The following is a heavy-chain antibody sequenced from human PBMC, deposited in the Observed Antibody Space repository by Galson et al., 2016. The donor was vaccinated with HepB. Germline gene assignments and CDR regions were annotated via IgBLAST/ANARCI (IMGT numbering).Heavy chain of an antibody. J-gene: IGHJ4*02. Sequence: SLRLSCAASGFTFSSYWMTWVRQAPGKGLEWVANIKYDGSEKYYLDSVKGRFTISRDNAKNTLYLQMNSLRGEDTAVYYCARDLLLIVGATEYYFDYWGQGTLVTVSS. CDR2: IKYDGSEK. CDR3: ARDLLLIVGATEYYFDY. CDR1: GFTFSSYW. D-gene: IGHD1-26*01. V-gene: IGHV3-7*01.